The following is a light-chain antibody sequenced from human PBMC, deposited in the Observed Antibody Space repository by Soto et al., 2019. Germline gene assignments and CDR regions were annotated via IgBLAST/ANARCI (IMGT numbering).Light chain of an antibody. V-gene: IGLV2-23*02. J-gene: IGLJ1*01. Sequence: QSVLTQPASVSGSPGQSITISCTGTSSDVGNYNLVSWYQQHPGKVPKFIIYEVSKRPSGISNRFSGSKSGNTASLTISGLQAEDEADYYCCSFAISSTYVFGRGTKLTVL. CDR1: SSDVGNYNL. CDR2: EVS. CDR3: CSFAISSTYV.